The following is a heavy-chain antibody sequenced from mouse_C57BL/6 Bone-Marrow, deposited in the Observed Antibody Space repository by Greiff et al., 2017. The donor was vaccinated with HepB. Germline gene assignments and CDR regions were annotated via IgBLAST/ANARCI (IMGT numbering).Heavy chain of an antibody. Sequence: EVQLQQSGAELVRPGASVKLSCTASGFNIKDDYMHWVKQRPEQGLEWIGWIDPENGDTEYASKFQGKATITADTSSNTAYLQLSSLTSEDTAVYYCTTRDYDSPFYWYFDVWGTGTTVTVSS. CDR1: GFNIKDDY. J-gene: IGHJ1*03. D-gene: IGHD1-1*01. CDR3: TTRDYDSPFYWYFDV. V-gene: IGHV14-4*01. CDR2: IDPENGDT.